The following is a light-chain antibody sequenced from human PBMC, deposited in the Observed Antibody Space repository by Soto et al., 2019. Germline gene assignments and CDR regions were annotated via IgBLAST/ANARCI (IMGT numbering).Light chain of an antibody. CDR2: EGS. J-gene: IGLJ1*01. Sequence: QSALTQPASVSGSPGQSITIFCTGTSSDVGNYNLVSWYQQHPGKAPKLMIYEGSKRPSGVSHRFSGFKSGNTASLTISGLQAEDEADYHCCSYAGSNTYVFGTGTKLTVL. CDR1: SSDVGNYNL. CDR3: CSYAGSNTYV. V-gene: IGLV2-23*01.